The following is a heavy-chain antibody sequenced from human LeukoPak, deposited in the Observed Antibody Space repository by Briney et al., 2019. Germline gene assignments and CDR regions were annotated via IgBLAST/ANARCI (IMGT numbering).Heavy chain of an antibody. J-gene: IGHJ6*02. CDR1: GFTFSSYA. D-gene: IGHD3-22*01. CDR3: AKDHMGHYDSSAVWPHYGMDV. V-gene: IGHV3-23*01. CDR2: ISGSGGST. Sequence: PGGSLRLSCAASGFTFSSYAMSWVRQAPGKGLEWVSAISGSGGSTYYADSVKGRFTISRDNSKNTLYLQMNSLRAEDTAVYYCAKDHMGHYDSSAVWPHYGMDVWGQGTTVTVSS.